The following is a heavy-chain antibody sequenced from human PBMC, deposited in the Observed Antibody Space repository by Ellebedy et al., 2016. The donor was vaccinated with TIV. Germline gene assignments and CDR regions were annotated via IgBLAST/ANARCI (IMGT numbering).Heavy chain of an antibody. Sequence: ETLSLTCAASGVSVSSSDMSWVRQAPGKGLEWVANINQGGSENYYVDSVKGRFTISRDNAKNSLYLQMNSLRAEDTAVYYCARAKSTGYDLMDFWGLGTLVTVSS. CDR2: INQGGSEN. CDR3: ARAKSTGYDLMDF. CDR1: GVSVSSSD. J-gene: IGHJ4*02. D-gene: IGHD5-12*01. V-gene: IGHV3-7*01.